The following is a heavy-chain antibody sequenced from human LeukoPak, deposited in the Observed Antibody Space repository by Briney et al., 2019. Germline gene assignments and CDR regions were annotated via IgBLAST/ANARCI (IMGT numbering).Heavy chain of an antibody. J-gene: IGHJ2*01. D-gene: IGHD3-22*01. Sequence: PGGSLRLSCAASGFTFSSYAMSWVRQAPGKGLEWVSAISGSGGSTYYADSVKGRFTISRDNSKNTLYLQMNSPRAEDTAVYYCAKDRHYYDSSGYYYWNFDLWGRGTLVTVSS. CDR1: GFTFSSYA. CDR2: ISGSGGST. CDR3: AKDRHYYDSSGYYYWNFDL. V-gene: IGHV3-23*01.